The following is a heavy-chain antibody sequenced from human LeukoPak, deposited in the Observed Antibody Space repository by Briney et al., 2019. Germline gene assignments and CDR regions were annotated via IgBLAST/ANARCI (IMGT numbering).Heavy chain of an antibody. CDR3: AKDPRNIAVAGIFDY. Sequence: GGSLRLSCAALGLTFSSFAMSWVRQAPGKGLEWVPAISGSGGSTYYADSVKGRFTISRDNSKNTLYLQMNGLRAEDTAVYYCAKDPRNIAVAGIFDYWGQGTLVTVSS. V-gene: IGHV3-23*01. CDR2: ISGSGGST. J-gene: IGHJ4*02. D-gene: IGHD6-19*01. CDR1: GLTFSSFA.